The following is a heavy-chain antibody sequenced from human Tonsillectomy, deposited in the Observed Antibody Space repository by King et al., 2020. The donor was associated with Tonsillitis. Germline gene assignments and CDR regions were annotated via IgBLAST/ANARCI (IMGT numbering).Heavy chain of an antibody. CDR1: VGSISSYY. J-gene: IGHJ2*01. V-gene: IGHV4-59*01. CDR2: IYHSGST. D-gene: IGHD2-2*01. CDR3: ARRNAGYCSSTSCETWYFDL. Sequence: QLQESGPGLVKPSETLSLTCTVSVGSISSYYWSWIRQPPGKGLEWIVYIYHSGSTNYNPSLKSRVTISVDTSKNQFSLMLRSATAADTAVYYCARRNAGYCSSTSCETWYFDLWGRGTLVTVSS.